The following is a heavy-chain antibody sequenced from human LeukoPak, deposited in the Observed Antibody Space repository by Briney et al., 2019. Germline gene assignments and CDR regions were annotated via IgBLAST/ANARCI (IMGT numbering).Heavy chain of an antibody. J-gene: IGHJ4*02. CDR3: GRGIDY. V-gene: IGHV3-53*01. CDR1: GFTVSSYY. CDR2: IYTGGGR. Sequence: PGGSLRLSCAASGFTVSSYYMNWVRQAPGKELEWVSVIYTGGGRYYADSVRGRFTISRETSKNMVFLRMNSLRVEDTAVYYCGRGIDYWGRGTLVTVSS.